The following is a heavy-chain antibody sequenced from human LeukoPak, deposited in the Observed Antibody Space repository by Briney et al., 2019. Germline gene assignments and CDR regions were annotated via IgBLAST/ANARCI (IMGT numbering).Heavy chain of an antibody. CDR2: ISGSSSYI. CDR3: ARDSPPPMSNFDY. J-gene: IGHJ4*02. V-gene: IGHV3-21*01. Sequence: GGSLRLSCAASGFTFSSYSMNWVRQAPGKGLEWVSSISGSSSYIYYADSVKGRFTISRDNAKNSLYLQMNSLRAEDTAVYYCARDSPPPMSNFDYWGQGTLVTVSS. D-gene: IGHD6-6*01. CDR1: GFTFSSYS.